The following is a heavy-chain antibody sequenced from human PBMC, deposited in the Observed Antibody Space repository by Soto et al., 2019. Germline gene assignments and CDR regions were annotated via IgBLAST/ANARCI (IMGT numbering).Heavy chain of an antibody. CDR2: ISSSGSTI. J-gene: IGHJ6*02. CDR1: GFTFSDYY. V-gene: IGHV3-11*01. CDR3: AREGRRYYYYYYGMDV. Sequence: GGSLRLSCAASGFTFSDYYMSWIRQAPGKGLEWVSYISSSGSTIYYADSVKGRFTISRDNAKNSLYLQMNSLGAEDTAVYYCAREGRRYYYYYYGMDVWGQGTTVTVSS. D-gene: IGHD5-12*01.